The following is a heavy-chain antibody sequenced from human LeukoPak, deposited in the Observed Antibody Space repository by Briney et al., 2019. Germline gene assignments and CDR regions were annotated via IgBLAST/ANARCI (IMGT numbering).Heavy chain of an antibody. J-gene: IGHJ3*02. V-gene: IGHV1-46*01. CDR3: ARVNPDPYAVDGAFDI. CDR2: INPSGGST. Sequence: GASVKVSCKASGYTFTSYYMHWVRQAPGQGLEWMGIINPSGGSTSYAQKFQGRVTMTRDMSTSTVYMELSSLRSEDTAVYYCARVNPDPYAVDGAFDIWGQGTMVPVSS. D-gene: IGHD2-15*01. CDR1: GYTFTSYY.